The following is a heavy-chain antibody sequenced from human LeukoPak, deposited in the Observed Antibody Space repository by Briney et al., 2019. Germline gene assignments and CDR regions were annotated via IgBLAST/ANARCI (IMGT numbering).Heavy chain of an antibody. Sequence: ASVKVSCKVSGYTLTELSMHWVRQAPGKGLEWMGGFDPEDGEKIYAQKFQGRVTMTEDTSTDTAYMELSSLRSEDTAVYYCTTDNYDSSGYPVTFGNWGQGTLVTVSS. CDR2: FDPEDGEK. V-gene: IGHV1-24*01. J-gene: IGHJ4*02. CDR1: GYTLTELS. CDR3: TTDNYDSSGYPVTFGN. D-gene: IGHD3-22*01.